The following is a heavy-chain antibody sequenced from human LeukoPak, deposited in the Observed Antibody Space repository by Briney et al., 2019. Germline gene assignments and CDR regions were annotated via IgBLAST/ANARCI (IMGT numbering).Heavy chain of an antibody. D-gene: IGHD2-2*01. CDR3: ARGYCRGTSCNRYTFDM. CDR2: IYYSGST. V-gene: IGHV4-61*05. J-gene: IGHJ3*02. Sequence: PSETLSLTCTVSGGSSSSRSYHWAWIRQSPGKGLEWIRYIYYSGSTNYNPSLKSRVTISVDTSKNQFSLKLSSVTAADTAVYYCARGYCRGTSCNRYTFDMWGQGTMVTVSS. CDR1: GGSSSSRSYH.